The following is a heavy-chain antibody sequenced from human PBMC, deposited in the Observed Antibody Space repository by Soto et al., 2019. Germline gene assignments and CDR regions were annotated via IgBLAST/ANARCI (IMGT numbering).Heavy chain of an antibody. V-gene: IGHV4-59*01. CDR2: IYYSGST. J-gene: IGHJ4*02. CDR1: GGYISSYY. D-gene: IGHD6-19*01. CDR3: ARRIAVAGSFDY. Sequence: ASETLSLTCTVSGGYISSYYWSWIRQPPGKGLEWIGYIYYSGSTNYNPSLKSRVTISVDTSKNQFSLKLSSVTAADTAVYYCARRIAVAGSFDYWGQGTLVTVSS.